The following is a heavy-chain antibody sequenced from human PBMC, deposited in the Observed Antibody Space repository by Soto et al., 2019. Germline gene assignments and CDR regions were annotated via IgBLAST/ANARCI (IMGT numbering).Heavy chain of an antibody. V-gene: IGHV4-30-4*01. D-gene: IGHD5-18*01. CDR3: ARASPVVTDV. CDR1: GDSVISNWY. CDR2: IYYSGST. Sequence: PSETLSLTCAVSGDSVISNWYWGWVRQSPGKGLEWIGYIYYSGSTYYNPSLKSRVTISVDTSKNQFSLKLSSVTAADTAVYYCARASPVVTDVWGQGTTVTVSS. J-gene: IGHJ6*02.